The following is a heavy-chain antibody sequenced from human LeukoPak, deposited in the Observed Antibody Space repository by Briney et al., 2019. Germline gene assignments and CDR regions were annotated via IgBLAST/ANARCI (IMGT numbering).Heavy chain of an antibody. V-gene: IGHV1-69*04. CDR1: GGTFSSYA. J-gene: IGHJ5*02. CDR3: ARGSVCGGDCYSYWFDP. D-gene: IGHD2-21*02. Sequence: GASVKVSCKASGGTFSSYAISWVRQDPGQGLEWMGRIIPILVVANYAQQFQGRVTIHENNPTSTAYMELSSLPSEDTAVYYGARGSVCGGDCYSYWFDPWGEGTLVTVSS. CDR2: IIPILVVA.